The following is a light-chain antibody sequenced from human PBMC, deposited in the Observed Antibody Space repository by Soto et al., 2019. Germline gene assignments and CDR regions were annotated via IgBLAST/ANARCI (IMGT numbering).Light chain of an antibody. V-gene: IGKV1-5*03. CDR2: KAT. J-gene: IGKJ2*01. CDR1: QSIGSW. CDR3: QQYNDFQYS. Sequence: DSQMTQSPSTLSASVGDGVTITCRASQSIGSWLAWYQQKPGEAPKLLISKATNLQSGVPSRFSGSGSGTDFSLTISSLQPVDSATYFCQQYNDFQYSFGPGTKLEI.